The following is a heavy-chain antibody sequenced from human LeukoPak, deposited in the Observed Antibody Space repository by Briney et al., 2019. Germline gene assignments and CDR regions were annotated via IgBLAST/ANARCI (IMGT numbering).Heavy chain of an antibody. D-gene: IGHD3-22*01. V-gene: IGHV3-21*01. CDR1: GFTFSSYS. Sequence: GGSQRLSCAASGFTFSSYSMNWVRQAPGKGLEWVSSISSSSSYIYYADSVKGRFTISRDNAKNSLYLQMNSLRAEDTAVYYCARSEYYYDSSGYYYLDYWGQGTLVTVSS. J-gene: IGHJ4*02. CDR3: ARSEYYYDSSGYYYLDY. CDR2: ISSSSSYI.